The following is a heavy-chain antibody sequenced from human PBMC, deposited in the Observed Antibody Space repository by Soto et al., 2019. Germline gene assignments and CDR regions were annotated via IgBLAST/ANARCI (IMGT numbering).Heavy chain of an antibody. J-gene: IGHJ6*02. D-gene: IGHD6-6*01. V-gene: IGHV3-49*03. CDR3: TVEYSSSSTYYYYGMDV. CDR2: IRSKAYGGTT. CDR1: GFTFGDYA. Sequence: PGGSLRLSCTASGFTFGDYAVSWFRQAPGKGLEWVGFIRSKAYGGTTEYAASVKGRFIISRDDSKSIAYLQMNSLKTEDTAVYYCTVEYSSSSTYYYYGMDVWGQGTTVTVS.